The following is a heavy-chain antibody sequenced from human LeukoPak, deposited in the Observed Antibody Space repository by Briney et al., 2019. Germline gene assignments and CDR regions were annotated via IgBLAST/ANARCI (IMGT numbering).Heavy chain of an antibody. CDR3: ARTPSSGDYFPWYFDL. D-gene: IGHD2/OR15-2a*01. J-gene: IGHJ2*01. CDR2: ISTSATYI. Sequence: KPGGSLRLSCAASGFTFTTYSLNWVRQAPGKGLEWVSSISTSATYIYYTDSMKGRFTVSRDDAKHSLYLQMNSLRVEDTAVYYCARTPSSGDYFPWYFDLWGRGTLVTVSS. CDR1: GFTFTTYS. V-gene: IGHV3-21*01.